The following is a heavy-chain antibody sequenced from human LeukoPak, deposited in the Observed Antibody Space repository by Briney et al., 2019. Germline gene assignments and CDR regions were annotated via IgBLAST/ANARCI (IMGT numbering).Heavy chain of an antibody. CDR2: INAGNGNT. V-gene: IGHV1-3*01. CDR1: GYTFTSYA. CDR3: ARVPMVRGAPFYFDY. J-gene: IGHJ4*02. D-gene: IGHD3-10*01. Sequence: ASVKVSCKASGYTFTSYAMHWVRQAPGQRLEWMGWINAGNGNTKYSQKFQGRVTITRDTSASTAYMELSSLRSEDTAVYYCARVPMVRGAPFYFDYWGQGTLVTVSS.